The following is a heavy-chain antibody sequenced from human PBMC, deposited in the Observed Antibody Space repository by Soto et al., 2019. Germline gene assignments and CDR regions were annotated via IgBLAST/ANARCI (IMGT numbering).Heavy chain of an antibody. J-gene: IGHJ4*02. CDR1: GYTFTSYV. CDR3: ARDCSSTSCYVGPDI. V-gene: IGHV1-18*01. CDR2: LSAYNGNT. D-gene: IGHD2-2*01. Sequence: QVQLVQSGAEVKKPGASVKVSCKASGYTFTSYVISWVRQAPGQGLEWMGWLSAYNGNTNYAQKLQGRVTMTTDTSTSTAYMELRSLRSADTAVYYCARDCSSTSCYVGPDIWGQGTLVTVSS.